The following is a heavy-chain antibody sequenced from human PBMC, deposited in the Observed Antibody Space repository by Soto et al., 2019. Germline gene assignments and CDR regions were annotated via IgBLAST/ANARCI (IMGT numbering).Heavy chain of an antibody. D-gene: IGHD2-21*02. J-gene: IGHJ4*02. CDR3: VRRVTAFDY. Sequence: QITLKESGPTLVKPTQTLTLTCTFSGFSLSTSGVGVGWIRQPPGKALEWLALIYWDGDKRYSPSLKSRLTITKDTSKNQVVLTMTNMDPVDTATYYCVRRVTAFDYWGQGALVTVSP. V-gene: IGHV2-5*02. CDR2: IYWDGDK. CDR1: GFSLSTSGVG.